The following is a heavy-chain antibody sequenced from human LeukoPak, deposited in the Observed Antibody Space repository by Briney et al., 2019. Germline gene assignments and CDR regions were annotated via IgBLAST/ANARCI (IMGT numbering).Heavy chain of an antibody. CDR3: ARDGWYKSYMDV. D-gene: IGHD6-19*01. J-gene: IGHJ6*03. CDR1: RYTFSGYY. V-gene: IGHV1-2*02. Sequence: GASVKVSCEASRYTFSGYYIHWVRQAPGQGLEWMGWIDPNSGGTNYAQKFQGRVTMTREKSISTAYMGLSRLRSDDTAVYYCARDGWYKSYMDVWGKGTTVIVSS. CDR2: IDPNSGGT.